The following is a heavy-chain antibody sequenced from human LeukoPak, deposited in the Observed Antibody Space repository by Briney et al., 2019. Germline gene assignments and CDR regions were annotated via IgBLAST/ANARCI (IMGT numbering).Heavy chain of an antibody. CDR2: MNPNSGNT. CDR1: GYTFTSYD. J-gene: IGHJ6*03. CDR3: ARRVGYYGSGIYYYYYMDV. Sequence: GASVKVSCKASGYTFTSYDINWVRQATGQGLEWMGWMNPNSGNTGYAQKFQGRVTMTRNTSISTAYMELSSLRSEDTAVYYCARRVGYYGSGIYYYYYMDVWGKGTTVTVSS. V-gene: IGHV1-8*01. D-gene: IGHD3-10*01.